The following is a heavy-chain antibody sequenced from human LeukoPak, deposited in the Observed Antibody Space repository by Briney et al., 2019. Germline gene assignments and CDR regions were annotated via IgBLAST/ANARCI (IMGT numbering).Heavy chain of an antibody. J-gene: IGHJ3*01. CDR3: ARLLDNDISGDPDTFDV. CDR1: GGSLSGHY. CDR2: VSYTGRT. Sequence: PSETLSLTCTVSGGSLSGHYLSWIRQPPGKRLEWIGYVSYTGRTKYYPSLQSRVTISIDSSKRQFSLKLTSVTSADTAVYPCARLLDNDISGDPDTFDVWGQGTTVIVSS. V-gene: IGHV4-59*08. D-gene: IGHD3-22*01.